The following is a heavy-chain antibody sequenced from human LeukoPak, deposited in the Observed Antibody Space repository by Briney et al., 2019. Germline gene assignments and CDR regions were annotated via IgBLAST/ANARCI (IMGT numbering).Heavy chain of an antibody. J-gene: IGHJ6*03. CDR3: ARTSWHLVQFYYYYLDV. CDR1: GYKFTDYY. CDR2: VNPNSGAT. D-gene: IGHD6-6*01. Sequence: ASVKVSCKASGYKFTDYYITWVRQAPGQGLEWMGWVNPNSGATNYAQKFLGRVTMTRDTSINTAYMELSSLRSNDTAVYFCARTSWHLVQFYYYYLDVWGTGTAVTVSS. V-gene: IGHV1-2*02.